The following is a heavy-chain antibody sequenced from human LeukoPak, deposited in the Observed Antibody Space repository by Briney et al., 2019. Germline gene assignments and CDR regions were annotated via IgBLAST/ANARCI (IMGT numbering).Heavy chain of an antibody. CDR3: ARGRYCSSTSCYKSFLGFDY. CDR2: INHSGST. D-gene: IGHD2-2*02. J-gene: IGHJ4*02. Sequence: SETLSLTCAVYGGSFSGYYWSWIRQPSGKGLEWIGEINHSGSTNYNPSLKSRVTISVDTSKNQFSLKLSSVTAADTAVYYCARGRYCSSTSCYKSFLGFDYWGQGTLVTVSS. CDR1: GGSFSGYY. V-gene: IGHV4-34*01.